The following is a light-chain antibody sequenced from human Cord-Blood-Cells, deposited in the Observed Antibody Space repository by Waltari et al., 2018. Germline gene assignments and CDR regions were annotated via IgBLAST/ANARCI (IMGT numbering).Light chain of an antibody. Sequence: DIVMTQSPDSLAVSLGERATINCKSSQSVLYSSNNKNYLAWYQQKPGQPPKLLIYWASTREYGVPDRFSGSGSGKDFTLTISSLPAEDVAVYYCQQYYSTPYSFGQGTKLEIK. V-gene: IGKV4-1*01. CDR2: WAS. CDR3: QQYYSTPYS. J-gene: IGKJ2*03. CDR1: QSVLYSSNNKNY.